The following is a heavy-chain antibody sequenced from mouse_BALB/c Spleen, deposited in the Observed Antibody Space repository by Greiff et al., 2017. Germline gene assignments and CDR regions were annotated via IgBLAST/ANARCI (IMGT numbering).Heavy chain of an antibody. CDR2: ISSGSSTI. J-gene: IGHJ4*01. Sequence: EVQLVESGGGLVQPGGSRKLSCAASGFTFSSFGMHWVRQAPEKGLEWVAYISSGSSTIYYADTVKGRFTISRDNPKNTLFLQMTSLRSEDTAMYYCARSLGYDYAMDYWGQGTSVTVSS. CDR3: ARSLGYDYAMDY. V-gene: IGHV5-17*02. D-gene: IGHD1-2*01. CDR1: GFTFSSFG.